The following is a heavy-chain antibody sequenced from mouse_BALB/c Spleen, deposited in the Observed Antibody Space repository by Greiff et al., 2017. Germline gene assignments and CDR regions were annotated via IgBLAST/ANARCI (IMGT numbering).Heavy chain of an antibody. CDR3: AREVDGVFAY. Sequence: VKLVESGPGLVAPSQSLSITCTVSGFSLTSYGVHWVRQPPGKGLEWLGVIWAGGSTNYNSALMSRLSISKDNSKSQVFLKMNSLQTDDTAMYYCAREVDGVFAYWGQGTLVTVSA. CDR2: IWAGGST. V-gene: IGHV2-9*02. D-gene: IGHD1-1*02. CDR1: GFSLTSYG. J-gene: IGHJ3*01.